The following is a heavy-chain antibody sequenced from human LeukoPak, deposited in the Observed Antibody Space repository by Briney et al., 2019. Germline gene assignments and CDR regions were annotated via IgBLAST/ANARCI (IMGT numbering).Heavy chain of an antibody. CDR3: AKDGGNYEFDY. D-gene: IGHD4-11*01. V-gene: IGHV3-30*02. CDR2: IPYDGSKN. CDR1: GFTFSSYV. Sequence: GGSLRLSCAASGFTFSSYVMHWVRQAPGKGLEWVAFIPYDGSKNSYTDSVKGRFTISRGNSRNTLYLQMNTLRAEDTAVYYCAKDGGNYEFDYWGQGTLVTVSA. J-gene: IGHJ4*02.